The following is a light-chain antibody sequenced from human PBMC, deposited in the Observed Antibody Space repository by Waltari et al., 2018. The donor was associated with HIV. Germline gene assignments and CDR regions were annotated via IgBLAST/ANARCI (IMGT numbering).Light chain of an antibody. CDR3: QSYDSSLSGSVV. Sequence: QSVLTQPPSVSGAPGQRVTISCTGSSSNIGAGYDVHWYRQLPGTAPKLLIYGDNSRPSGVPDRVSGSKSGTSASLAITGLQAEDEANYYCQSYDSSLSGSVVFGGGTKLTVL. J-gene: IGLJ2*01. V-gene: IGLV1-40*01. CDR1: SSNIGAGYD. CDR2: GDN.